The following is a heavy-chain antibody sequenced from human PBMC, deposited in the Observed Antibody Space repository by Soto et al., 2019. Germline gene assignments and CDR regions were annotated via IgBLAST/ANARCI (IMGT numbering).Heavy chain of an antibody. CDR3: ARLNGMVRGVILALDY. CDR2: ISHLEST. CDR1: GASISYGGFP. V-gene: IGHV4-30-2*06. J-gene: IGHJ4*02. D-gene: IGHD3-10*01. Sequence: SETLSLTCTVSGASISYGGFPWSWIRQSPGKGLEWIGYISHLESTYFHPSFKSRLTMSIDRTRNQFSLKLSSVTAADTAVYYCARLNGMVRGVILALDYWGQGTLVTVSS.